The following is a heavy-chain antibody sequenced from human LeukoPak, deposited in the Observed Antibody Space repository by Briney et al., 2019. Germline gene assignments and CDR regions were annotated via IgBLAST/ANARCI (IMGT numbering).Heavy chain of an antibody. Sequence: ASVKVSCKASAYTFTDYYVHWVRQAPGQGLEWMGRINPSSGDTNYAQNFQGRVTMTRDTSISTAYMELRGLRSEDTAVYYCVRDGEGVAISVNYWFDPWGQGTLVTVSS. CDR1: AYTFTDYY. V-gene: IGHV1-2*06. D-gene: IGHD3-10*01. J-gene: IGHJ5*02. CDR2: INPSSGDT. CDR3: VRDGEGVAISVNYWFDP.